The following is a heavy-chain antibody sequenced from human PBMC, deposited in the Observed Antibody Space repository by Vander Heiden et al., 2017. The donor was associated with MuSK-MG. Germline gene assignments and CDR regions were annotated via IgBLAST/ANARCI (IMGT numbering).Heavy chain of an antibody. CDR2: IIPIFGTA. CDR3: ARAGDSSGSFDY. Sequence: QVQLVQSGAEVKKPGSSVKVSCKASGGTFSSYAISWVRQAPGQGLEWRGGIIPIFGTANYAQKFQGRVTITADESTSTAYMELRSMRSEDTAVYYFARAGDSSGSFDYWGQGTLVTVYS. D-gene: IGHD3-22*01. CDR1: GGTFSSYA. V-gene: IGHV1-69*12. J-gene: IGHJ4*02.